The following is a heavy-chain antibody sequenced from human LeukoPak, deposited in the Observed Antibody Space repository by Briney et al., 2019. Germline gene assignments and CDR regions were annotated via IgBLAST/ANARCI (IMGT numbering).Heavy chain of an antibody. D-gene: IGHD2-15*01. J-gene: IGHJ4*02. CDR2: ISGDGTTT. CDR3: AGTWSFDY. V-gene: IGHV3-74*01. CDR1: GFTFSNDW. Sequence: GGSLRLSCAVSGFTFSNDWMHWVRQAPGKGLLWVSRISGDGTTTNYADSVKGRFIISRDNAKNMLYLQMDSLRAEDTAVYYCAGTWSFDYWGQGTLVTVSS.